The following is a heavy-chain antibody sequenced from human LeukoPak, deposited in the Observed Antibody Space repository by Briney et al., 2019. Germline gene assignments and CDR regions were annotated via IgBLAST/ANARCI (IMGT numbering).Heavy chain of an antibody. CDR2: ISSGGSTI. CDR3: ARDETGVGSGGIDF. J-gene: IGHJ4*02. CDR1: GFIFSDYS. Sequence: GGSLRLSCAASGFIFSDYSMNWVRQTPGKGLAWVAYISSGGSTIYYADSVRGRFTISRDSARNSLYLQMNSLGDEDTAVYYCARDETGVGSGGIDFWRQGTLLTVSS. D-gene: IGHD2-8*02. V-gene: IGHV3-48*02.